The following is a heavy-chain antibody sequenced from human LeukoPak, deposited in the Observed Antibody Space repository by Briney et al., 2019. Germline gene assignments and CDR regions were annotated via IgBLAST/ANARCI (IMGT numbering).Heavy chain of an antibody. CDR3: ARGRLLRYYYDSSGYYSYGMDV. V-gene: IGHV4-61*01. CDR2: IYYSGST. Sequence: SETLSLTCTVSGGSVSSGSYYWSWIRQPPGKGLEWIGYIYYSGSTNYNPSLKSRVTISVDTSKNQFSLKLSSVTAADTAVYYCARGRLLRYYYDSSGYYSYGMDVWGQGTTVTVSS. J-gene: IGHJ6*02. CDR1: GGSVSSGSYY. D-gene: IGHD3-22*01.